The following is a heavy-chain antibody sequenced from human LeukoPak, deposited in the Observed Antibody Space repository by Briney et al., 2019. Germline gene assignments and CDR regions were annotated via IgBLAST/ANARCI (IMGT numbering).Heavy chain of an antibody. CDR1: GFTFSSFT. D-gene: IGHD3-10*02. CDR2: IKQDGSEK. CDR3: AELGITMIGGV. Sequence: GGSLRLSCAASGFTFSSFTMNWVRQAPGKGPEWVANIKQDGSEKYYVDSVKGRFTISRDNAKNSLYLQMNSLRAEDTAVYYCAELGITMIGGVWGKGTTVTISS. V-gene: IGHV3-7*01. J-gene: IGHJ6*04.